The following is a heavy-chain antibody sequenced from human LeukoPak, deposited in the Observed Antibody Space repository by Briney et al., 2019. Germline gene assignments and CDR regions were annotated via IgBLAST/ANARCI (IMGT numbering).Heavy chain of an antibody. J-gene: IGHJ4*02. Sequence: GGSLRLSCAASGFTFRSYEMNWVRQAPGKGLEWVAVISYDGSNKYYADSVKGRFTISRDNSKNTLYLQMNSLRAEDTAVYYCAKDHLKWFGELLGYFDYWGQGTLVTVSS. V-gene: IGHV3-30*18. D-gene: IGHD3-10*01. CDR2: ISYDGSNK. CDR3: AKDHLKWFGELLGYFDY. CDR1: GFTFRSYE.